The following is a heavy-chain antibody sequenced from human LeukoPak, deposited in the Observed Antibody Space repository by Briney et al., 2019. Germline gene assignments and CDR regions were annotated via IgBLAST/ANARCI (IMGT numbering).Heavy chain of an antibody. CDR3: ATGSGSGSYYNWDAFDI. CDR1: GYTLTELS. J-gene: IGHJ3*02. V-gene: IGHV1-24*01. D-gene: IGHD3-10*01. Sequence: ASVKVSCKVSGYTLTELSMHWVRQAPGKGLEWMGGFDPEDGETIYAQKFQGRVTMTEDTSTDTAYMELSSLRSGDTAVYYCATGSGSGSYYNWDAFDIWGQGTMVTVSS. CDR2: FDPEDGET.